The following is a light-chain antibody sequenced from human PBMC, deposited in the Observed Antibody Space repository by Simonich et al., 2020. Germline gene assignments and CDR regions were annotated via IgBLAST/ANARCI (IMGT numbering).Light chain of an antibody. V-gene: IGLV2-8*01. J-gene: IGLJ3*02. CDR3: SSYAGSNLWV. Sequence: QSALTQPPSASGSPGQSVTISCTGTRSDVGGYNYVSWYQQHPGKAPKLIIYEFSKRPSGVPDRFSGSKSGNTASLTGSGLQAEDEADYYCSSYAGSNLWVFGGGTKLTVL. CDR1: RSDVGGYNY. CDR2: EFS.